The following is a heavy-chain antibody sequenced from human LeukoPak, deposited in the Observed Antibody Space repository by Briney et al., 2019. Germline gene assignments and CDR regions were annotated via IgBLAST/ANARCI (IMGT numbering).Heavy chain of an antibody. J-gene: IGHJ6*03. D-gene: IGHD2-2*01. CDR1: GFTFSSYA. CDR2: ISGSGVAK. V-gene: IGHV3-23*01. CDR3: AKGQLLWIMDV. Sequence: PGGSLRLSCESTGFTFSSYAMRWVRQAPGKGLEWVSAISGSGVAKYYADSVKGRFTISRDNSKNTLYLQMSSLRAEDTAVYYCAKGQLLWIMDVWGKGTTVTVSS.